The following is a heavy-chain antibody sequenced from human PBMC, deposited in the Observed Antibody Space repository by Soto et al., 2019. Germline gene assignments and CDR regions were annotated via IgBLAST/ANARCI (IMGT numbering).Heavy chain of an antibody. V-gene: IGHV1-2*02. D-gene: IGHD2-2*01. J-gene: IGHJ6*02. CDR2: INPNSGGT. CDR1: GYTFTGYY. CDR3: ARAGGSHASEPPYCYYGMDV. Sequence: ASVKVSCKASGYTFTGYYMHWVRQAPGQGLEWMGWINPNSGGTNYAQRFQGRVTITRDTSISTAYMELSRLRSDDTAVYYCARAGGSHASEPPYCYYGMDVWGQGTTVTVSS.